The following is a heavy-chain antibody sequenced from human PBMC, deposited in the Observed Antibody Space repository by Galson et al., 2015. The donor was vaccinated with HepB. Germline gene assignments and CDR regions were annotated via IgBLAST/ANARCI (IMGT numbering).Heavy chain of an antibody. CDR2: IYWDDDK. D-gene: IGHD1-1*01. CDR1: GFSLSTSGVG. J-gene: IGHJ3*02. CDR3: AHKTTRELCDAFGI. V-gene: IGHV2-5*02. Sequence: PALVKPTQTLTLTCTFSGFSLSTSGVGVGWIRQPPGKALEWLALIYWDDDKRYSPSLKSRLTITKDTSKNQVVLTMTNMDPVDTATYYCAHKTTRELCDAFGIWGQGTMVTVSS.